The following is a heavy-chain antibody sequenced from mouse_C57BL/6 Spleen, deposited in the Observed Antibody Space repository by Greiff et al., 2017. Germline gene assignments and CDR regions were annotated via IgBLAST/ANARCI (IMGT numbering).Heavy chain of an antibody. D-gene: IGHD1-1*01. CDR2: INPNNGGT. CDR1: GYTFTDYY. Sequence: VQLQQSGPELVKPGASVKISCKASGYTFTDYYMNWVKQSHGKSLEWIGDINPNNGGTSYNQKFKGKATLTVDKSSSTAYMELRSLTSEDSAVYYCANYGSRGWYFDVWGTGTTVTVSS. V-gene: IGHV1-26*01. J-gene: IGHJ1*03. CDR3: ANYGSRGWYFDV.